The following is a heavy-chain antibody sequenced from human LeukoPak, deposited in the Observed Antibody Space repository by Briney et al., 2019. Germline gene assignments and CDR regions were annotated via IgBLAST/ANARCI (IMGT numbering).Heavy chain of an antibody. CDR2: IYYSGST. CDR3: VRRPSYSYGGPLFDS. Sequence: PSETLSLTCTVSGGSISSYYWSWIRQPPGKGLEWIGYIYYSGSTNYNPSLKSRVTISVDTSKNQFSLKLSSVTAADTAVYYCVRRPSYSYGGPLFDSWGQGTLVTVSS. CDR1: GGSISSYY. J-gene: IGHJ4*02. D-gene: IGHD5-18*01. V-gene: IGHV4-59*08.